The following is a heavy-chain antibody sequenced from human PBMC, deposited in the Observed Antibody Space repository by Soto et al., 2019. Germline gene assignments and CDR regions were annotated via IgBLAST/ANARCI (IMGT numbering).Heavy chain of an antibody. V-gene: IGHV4-59*08. CDR1: GGSISGYY. D-gene: IGHD2-15*01. J-gene: IGHJ6*03. CDR2: IYYSGST. Sequence: SETLSLTCTVSGGSISGYYWSWIRQPPGKGLEWIGYIYYSGSTNYNPSLKSRVTISVDTSKNQFSLKLSSVTAADTAVYYCARHDSGGSYYYYYYMDVWGKGTTVTVSS. CDR3: ARHDSGGSYYYYYYMDV.